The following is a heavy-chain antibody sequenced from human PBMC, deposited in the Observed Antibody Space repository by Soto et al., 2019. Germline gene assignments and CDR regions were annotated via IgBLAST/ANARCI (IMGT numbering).Heavy chain of an antibody. V-gene: IGHV1-58*02. CDR1: GFTFTSSA. D-gene: IGHD3-10*01. CDR3: AAEGAYYYGSEYGMDV. J-gene: IGHJ6*02. CDR2: IVVGSGNT. Sequence: ASVKVSCKASGFTFTSSAMQWVRQARGRRLEWIGWIVVGSGNTNYAQKFQERVTITRDMSTSTAYMELSSLRSEDTAVYYCAAEGAYYYGSEYGMDVWGQGTTVTVSS.